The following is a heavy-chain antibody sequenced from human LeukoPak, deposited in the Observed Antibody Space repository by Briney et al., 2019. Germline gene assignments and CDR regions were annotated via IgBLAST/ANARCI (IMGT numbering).Heavy chain of an antibody. J-gene: IGHJ4*02. CDR3: AKDGSGRYSGYDLGY. CDR1: GTSLRRHG. V-gene: IGHV3-30*18. CDR2: ISNDGNNK. Sequence: GGSLRLSCAASGTSLRRHGMHWVRQAPGEGLEWVTVISNDGNNKYYVDSVKGRFTISKDNSKNTLYLQMNSLRAEDTAVYYCAKDGSGRYSGYDLGYWGQGTLVTVSS. D-gene: IGHD5-12*01.